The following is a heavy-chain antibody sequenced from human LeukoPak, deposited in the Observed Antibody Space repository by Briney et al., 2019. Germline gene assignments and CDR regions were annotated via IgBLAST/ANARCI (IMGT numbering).Heavy chain of an antibody. J-gene: IGHJ5*02. CDR1: GYSFTMYG. CDR3: ARDHWSHYYGSGGENYFDP. CDR2: ISGFNAYT. Sequence: ASVNVSCKASGYSFTMYGISWVRQAPGQGLEWMGWISGFNAYTNYAQKLQGRVTMTTDTSTSTAYMEVRGLRSDDTAVYYCARDHWSHYYGSGGENYFDPWGRGTLVTVSS. V-gene: IGHV1-18*01. D-gene: IGHD3-10*01.